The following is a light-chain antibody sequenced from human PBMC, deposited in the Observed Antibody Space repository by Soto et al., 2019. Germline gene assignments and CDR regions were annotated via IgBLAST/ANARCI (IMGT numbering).Light chain of an antibody. CDR2: GAT. V-gene: IGKV3-11*01. J-gene: IGKJ1*01. CDR3: HQRANWPLT. Sequence: EIVLTQSPTTLSLSPGDRDSLSCRASQSVTDNVAWYQQRPGQAPRLLIFGATNRATVTPARVSCSGSGTDFTFTISSLEPEECAVYHCHQRANWPLTVGQGTKV. CDR1: QSVTDN.